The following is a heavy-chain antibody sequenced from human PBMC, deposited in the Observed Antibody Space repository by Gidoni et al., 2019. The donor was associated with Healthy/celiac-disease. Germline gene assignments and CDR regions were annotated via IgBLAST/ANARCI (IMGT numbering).Heavy chain of an antibody. J-gene: IGHJ4*02. V-gene: IGHV4-39*01. CDR1: GGSISSSSYY. Sequence: QLQLQESGPGLVKPSETLSLTCPVSGGSISSSSYYWGWIRQPPGKGLEWIGSIYYSGSTYYNPSLKSRVTISVDTSKNQFSLKLSSVTAADTAVYYCAIPRTEYSSGWYDFDYWGQGTLVTVSS. CDR3: AIPRTEYSSGWYDFDY. D-gene: IGHD6-19*01. CDR2: IYYSGST.